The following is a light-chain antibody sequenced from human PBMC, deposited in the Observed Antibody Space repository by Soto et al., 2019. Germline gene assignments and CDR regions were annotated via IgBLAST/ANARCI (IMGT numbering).Light chain of an antibody. Sequence: QSALTQPASVSGSPGQSITISCTGTSSDVGGYNYVSWYQQHPGKAPKLMIYDVSNRPSGVSNRFSGSKSGNTASLTISGLQAEDEADYYCSSYTSSSTFGVFGGGTKLTVL. V-gene: IGLV2-14*01. CDR3: SSYTSSSTFGV. J-gene: IGLJ2*01. CDR2: DVS. CDR1: SSDVGGYNY.